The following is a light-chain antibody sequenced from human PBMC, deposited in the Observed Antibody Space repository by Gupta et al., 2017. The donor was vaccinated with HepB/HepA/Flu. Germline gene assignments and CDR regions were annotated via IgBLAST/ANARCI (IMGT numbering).Light chain of an antibody. CDR1: QSVYSN. CDR2: VAS. V-gene: IGKV3-15*01. J-gene: IGKJ4*01. CDR3: QQYNNWPPLT. Sequence: EIVMTQSPATLSVSPGERATLSCRASQSVYSNLAWYQQKPGQAPRLLIYVASTRATGIPARFSGSGSGTEFTLTISSLQSEDFAVYYCQQYNNWPPLTFGGGTKVEIK.